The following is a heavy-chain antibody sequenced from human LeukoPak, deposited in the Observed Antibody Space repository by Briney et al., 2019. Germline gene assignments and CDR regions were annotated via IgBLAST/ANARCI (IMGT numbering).Heavy chain of an antibody. D-gene: IGHD1-1*01. CDR3: ARELRQYNWNDRGYNWFDP. CDR2: IIPIFGTA. V-gene: IGHV1-69*06. CDR1: GGTFSSYA. Sequence: GSSVTVSCKASGGTFSSYAISWVRQAPGQRLEWMGGIIPIFGTANYAQKFQGRVTITADKSTSTAYMELSNLRSEDTAVYYCARELRQYNWNDRGYNWFDPWGQGTLVTVSS. J-gene: IGHJ5*02.